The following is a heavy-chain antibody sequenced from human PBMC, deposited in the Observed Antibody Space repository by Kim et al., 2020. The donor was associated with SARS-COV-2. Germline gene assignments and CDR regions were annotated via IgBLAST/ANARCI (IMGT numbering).Heavy chain of an antibody. Sequence: SETLSLTCTVSGGSISSSSYYWGWIRQPPGKGLEWIGSMYYSGSTYYNPSLKSRVTISVDTSKNQFSLKLSSVTAADTAVYYCARLNRQLWLWNYWGQGTLVTVSS. CDR2: MYYSGST. CDR1: GGSISSSSYY. CDR3: ARLNRQLWLWNY. J-gene: IGHJ4*02. D-gene: IGHD5-18*01. V-gene: IGHV4-39*01.